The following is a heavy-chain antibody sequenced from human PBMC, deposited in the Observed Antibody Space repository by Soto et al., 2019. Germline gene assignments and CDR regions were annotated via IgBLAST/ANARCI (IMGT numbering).Heavy chain of an antibody. CDR1: VGSFIVYH. J-gene: IGHJ3*02. D-gene: IGHD2-2*01. Sequence: SETLWLPCAFYVGSFIVYHWSWIRHPPGNGLEWIGEINHSGSTNYNPSLKSRVTISVDTSKNQFSLKLSSVTAADTAVYCCARGPYCSPTSCYRRRVAFDSWGRGTMVTVSS. V-gene: IGHV4-34*01. CDR2: INHSGST. CDR3: ARGPYCSPTSCYRRRVAFDS.